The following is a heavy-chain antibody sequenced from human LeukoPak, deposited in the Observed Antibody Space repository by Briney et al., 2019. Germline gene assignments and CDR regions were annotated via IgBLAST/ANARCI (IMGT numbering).Heavy chain of an antibody. CDR3: ARDYYSYSRGSWAFDI. J-gene: IGHJ3*02. V-gene: IGHV3-7*03. D-gene: IGHD3-22*01. Sequence: GGSLRLSCAASAFTFSSYWMSWVRQAPGNGLEWVANIDQDGSEKYYVESMKGRITIPRDTAKNSLYLQMNSLRAEDTAVYYCARDYYSYSRGSWAFDIWGQGTMVTVSS. CDR2: IDQDGSEK. CDR1: AFTFSSYW.